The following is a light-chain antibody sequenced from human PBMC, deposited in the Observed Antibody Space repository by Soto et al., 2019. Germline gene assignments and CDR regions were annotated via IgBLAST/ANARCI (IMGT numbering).Light chain of an antibody. Sequence: DIQMTQSPSTLSASVGDRVTITCRVSQSISSWLAWYQQKPGKAPKLLIYKASSLESGVPSRFSGSGSGTEFTLTISSLQPDDFATYYCQQYNSYSLTWTFGQGTKVEIK. CDR1: QSISSW. CDR2: KAS. CDR3: QQYNSYSLTWT. J-gene: IGKJ1*01. V-gene: IGKV1-5*03.